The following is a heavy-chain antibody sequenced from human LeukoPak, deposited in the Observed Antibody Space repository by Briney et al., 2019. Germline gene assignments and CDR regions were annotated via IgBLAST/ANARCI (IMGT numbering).Heavy chain of an antibody. J-gene: IGHJ6*03. CDR2: IRYDGSNK. D-gene: IGHD3-22*01. V-gene: IGHV3-30*02. Sequence: PGGSLRLSCAASGFTFSSYGMHWVRKAPGKGLEWVAFIRYDGSNKYYADSVKGRFTISRDNAKNSLYLQMNSLRAEDTAVYYCARYYYDSSTYYYYYYYMDVWGKGTTVTISS. CDR3: ARYYYDSSTYYYYYYYMDV. CDR1: GFTFSSYG.